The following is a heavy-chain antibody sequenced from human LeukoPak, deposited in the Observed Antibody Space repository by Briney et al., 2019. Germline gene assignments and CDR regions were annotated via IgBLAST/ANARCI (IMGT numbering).Heavy chain of an antibody. CDR3: ARVRPLYSSPRE. D-gene: IGHD6-13*01. V-gene: IGHV1-2*02. J-gene: IGHJ4*02. CDR1: GYTFTGYY. Sequence: ASVKVSCKASGYTFTGYYMHWVRQAPGQGLEWMGWINPNSGDTNYAQKFQGRVTMTRDTSISTAYMELSRLRSDDTAVYYCARVRPLYSSPREWGQGTLVTVSS. CDR2: INPNSGDT.